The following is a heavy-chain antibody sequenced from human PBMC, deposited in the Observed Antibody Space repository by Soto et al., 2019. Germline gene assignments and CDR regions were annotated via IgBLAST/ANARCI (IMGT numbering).Heavy chain of an antibody. D-gene: IGHD2-15*01. CDR2: SKTSAGGGAT. V-gene: IGHV3-15*07. CDR1: GFSFNEAW. J-gene: IGHJ6*02. CDR3: TTGSVEGI. Sequence: EVQLVESAGGLVKPGGSLRLSCVASGFSFNEAWMNWVRQAPGEGLEWVGRSKTSAGGGATDYAAPVQGRFTISRDDSKNALYLHMTSLKTEDTAIYYCTTGSVEGIWGQGTTVTVSS.